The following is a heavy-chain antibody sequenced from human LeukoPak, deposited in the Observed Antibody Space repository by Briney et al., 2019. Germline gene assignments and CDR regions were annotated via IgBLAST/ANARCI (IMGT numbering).Heavy chain of an antibody. D-gene: IGHD3-3*01. CDR1: GGSISSGGYY. J-gene: IGHJ4*02. Sequence: TSQTLSLTCTVSGGSISSGGYYWSWIRQHPGKGLEWIGYIYCSGSTYYNPSLKSRVTISVDTSKNQFSLKLSSVTAADTAVYYCASAGYDFWSGYFDYWGQGTLVTVSS. CDR2: IYCSGST. CDR3: ASAGYDFWSGYFDY. V-gene: IGHV4-31*03.